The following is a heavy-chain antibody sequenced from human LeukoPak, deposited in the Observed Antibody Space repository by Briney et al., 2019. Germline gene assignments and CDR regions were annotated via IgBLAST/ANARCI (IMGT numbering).Heavy chain of an antibody. D-gene: IGHD3-3*01. Sequence: SKTDGGTTDYAAPVKGRFTISRDDSKNTLYLQMNSLKTEDTAVYYCTTPTIFVFFYYYMDVWGKGTTVTVSS. J-gene: IGHJ6*03. V-gene: IGHV3-15*01. CDR2: SKTDGGTT. CDR3: TTPTIFVFFYYYMDV.